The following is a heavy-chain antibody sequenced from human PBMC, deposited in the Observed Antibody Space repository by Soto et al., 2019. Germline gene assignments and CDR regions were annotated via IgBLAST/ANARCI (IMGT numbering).Heavy chain of an antibody. CDR1: GLTVSSNY. V-gene: IGHV3-66*01. Sequence: EVQLVESGGGLVQPGGSLRLSCAASGLTVSSNYISWVRQAPGKGLECVSIISSGGSTSYAVSVKGRFIISRDNDRNMVYLQMNSLKADDTAVYYCAKSYVWGQGTTVTVSS. J-gene: IGHJ6*02. CDR3: AKSYV. CDR2: ISSGGST.